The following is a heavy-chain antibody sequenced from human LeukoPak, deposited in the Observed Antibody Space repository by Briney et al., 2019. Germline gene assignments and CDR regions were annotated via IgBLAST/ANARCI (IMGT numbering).Heavy chain of an antibody. D-gene: IGHD2-2*01. J-gene: IGHJ4*02. CDR3: ARASGGYCSSTSCYDY. CDR2: IIPIFGTA. V-gene: IGHV1-69*13. Sequence: SVKVSCKASGGTFSSYAISWVRQAPGQGLEWMGGIIPIFGTANYAQKFQGRVTITADESTSTAYVELSSLRSEDTAVYYCARASGGYCSSTSCYDYWGQGTLVTVSS. CDR1: GGTFSSYA.